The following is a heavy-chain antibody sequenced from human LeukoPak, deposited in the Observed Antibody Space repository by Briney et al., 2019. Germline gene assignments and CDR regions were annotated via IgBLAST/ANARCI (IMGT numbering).Heavy chain of an antibody. D-gene: IGHD2-15*01. CDR3: ARERLPGYCSGGSCRATGAFDI. V-gene: IGHV1-69*13. CDR1: GGTFSSYA. J-gene: IGHJ3*02. CDR2: IIPIFGTA. Sequence: ASVKVSCKASGGTFSSYAISWVRQAPGQGLEWMGGIIPIFGTANYAQKCQGRVTITADESTSTAYRELSSLRSEDTAVYYSARERLPGYCSGGSCRATGAFDIWGQGTMVTVSS.